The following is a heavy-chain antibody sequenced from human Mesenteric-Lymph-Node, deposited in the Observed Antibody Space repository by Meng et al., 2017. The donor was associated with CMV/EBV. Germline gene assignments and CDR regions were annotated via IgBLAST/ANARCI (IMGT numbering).Heavy chain of an antibody. J-gene: IGHJ4*02. Sequence: SCAASGFTFSSYAMSWVRQAPGKGLEWVSAISGSGGATKYADSVKGRFTISRDNSKNTLYVQMNSLRAEDTAVYYCAKGGGSSSIDYWGQGTLVTVSS. CDR2: ISGSGGAT. V-gene: IGHV3-23*01. D-gene: IGHD1-26*01. CDR3: AKGGGSSSIDY. CDR1: GFTFSSYA.